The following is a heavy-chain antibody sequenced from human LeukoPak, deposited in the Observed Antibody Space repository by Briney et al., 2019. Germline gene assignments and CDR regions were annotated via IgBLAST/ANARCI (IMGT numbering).Heavy chain of an antibody. Sequence: GGFLRLSCAASGFTFSDYYMSWIRQAPGKGLEWVSYISSGSTIYYADSVKGRFTISRDNAKNSLYLQMNSLRAEDTAVYYCAATYSSSLYYYGMDVWGQGTTVTVSS. V-gene: IGHV3-11*01. CDR3: AATYSSSLYYYGMDV. CDR1: GFTFSDYY. CDR2: ISSGSTI. D-gene: IGHD6-13*01. J-gene: IGHJ6*02.